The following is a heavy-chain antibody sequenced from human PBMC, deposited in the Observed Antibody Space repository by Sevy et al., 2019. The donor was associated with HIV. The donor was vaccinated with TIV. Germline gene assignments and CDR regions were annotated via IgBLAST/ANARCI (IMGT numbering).Heavy chain of an antibody. CDR2: IYDSGRT. CDR3: ARSLNHYDSSGYQMGFDY. Sequence: SETLSLTCTVSGGSFSCYYWSWIRQPPGKGLEWIGYIYDSGRTNYNPSLKSRVTISVDTSKKQFSLKLNSVTAADTAVYYCARSLNHYDSSGYQMGFDYWGQGTLVTVSS. CDR1: GGSFSCYY. D-gene: IGHD3-22*01. J-gene: IGHJ4*02. V-gene: IGHV4-59*01.